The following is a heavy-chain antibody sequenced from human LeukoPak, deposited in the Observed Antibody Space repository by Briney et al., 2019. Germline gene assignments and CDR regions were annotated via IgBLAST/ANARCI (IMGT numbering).Heavy chain of an antibody. CDR1: GYTFTSYA. D-gene: IGHD3-22*01. CDR3: VRQPPGVYDTTQNWFDP. V-gene: IGHV5-10-1*01. CDR2: IAPSDSYT. J-gene: IGHJ5*02. Sequence: ASVKVSCKASGYTFTSYAIHWVRQVPGKGLEWMGRIAPSDSYTNYNPSFEGHVTMSVEKSITTVYLQWSSLKASDTAMYYCVRQPPGVYDTTQNWFDPWGQGTLVTVSS.